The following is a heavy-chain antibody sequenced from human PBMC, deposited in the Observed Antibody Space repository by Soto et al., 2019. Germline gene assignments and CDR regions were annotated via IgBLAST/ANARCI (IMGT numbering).Heavy chain of an antibody. D-gene: IGHD5-18*01. V-gene: IGHV3-11*01. CDR3: ARDLGTWIQLWYFDY. CDR2: ISSSGSTI. CDR1: GFTFSDYY. J-gene: IGHJ4*02. Sequence: PGGPLRLSCAASGFTFSDYYMSWIRQAPGKGLEWVSYISSSGSTIYYADSVKGRFTISRDNAKNSLYLQMNSLRAEDTAVYYCARDLGTWIQLWYFDYWGQGTLVTVSS.